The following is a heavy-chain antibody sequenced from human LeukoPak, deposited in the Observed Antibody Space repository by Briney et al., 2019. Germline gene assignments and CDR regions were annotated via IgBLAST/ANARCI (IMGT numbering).Heavy chain of an antibody. J-gene: IGHJ3*02. V-gene: IGHV3-23*01. Sequence: PGGSLRLSCTASGFTFSSYAMTWVLQAPGKGLEWVSTIGGTGGSTYYADSVKGRFTISRDNSKNTLYLQMNTLRAEDTAVYYCAKDRPYYYDSSGYEAFDIWGQGTMVTVSS. CDR2: IGGTGGST. CDR1: GFTFSSYA. D-gene: IGHD3-22*01. CDR3: AKDRPYYYDSSGYEAFDI.